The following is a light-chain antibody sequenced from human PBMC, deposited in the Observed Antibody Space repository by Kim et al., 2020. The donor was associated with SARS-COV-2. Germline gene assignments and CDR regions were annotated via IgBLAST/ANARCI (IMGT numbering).Light chain of an antibody. V-gene: IGLV3-21*03. CDR1: DIGGNS. CDR2: DDT. Sequence: PGKTGGCTGGGNDIGGNSVHWYQQEPGQAPLLVVYDDTDRPSGVPERFSGSTSGNTASLTISRVEAGDEADYYCQMWESGRGRALFGGGTQLTVL. J-gene: IGLJ2*01. CDR3: QMWESGRGRAL.